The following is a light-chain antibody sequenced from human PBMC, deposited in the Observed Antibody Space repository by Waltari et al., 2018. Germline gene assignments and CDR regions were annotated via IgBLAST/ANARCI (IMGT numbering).Light chain of an antibody. V-gene: IGLV2-23*02. CDR1: SSDVGSYNF. CDR2: KVS. Sequence: QSALTQPASVSGSPGQSITISCTGTSSDVGSYNFVSWYQQHPDKAPKLIIYKVSERPSGVSNRFPGSKSDNTASLTISGLQAEDEAHYYCCSYTDGNTLVFGGGTKLTVL. CDR3: CSYTDGNTLV. J-gene: IGLJ2*01.